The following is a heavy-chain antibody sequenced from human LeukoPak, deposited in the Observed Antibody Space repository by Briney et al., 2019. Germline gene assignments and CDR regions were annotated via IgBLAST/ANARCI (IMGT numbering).Heavy chain of an antibody. Sequence: SGPTLVKPTQTLTLTCTFSGFSLSTSGVGVGWIRQPPGKALEWLALIYWDDDKRYSPSLKSRLTITKDTSKNQVVLTMTNMDPVDTATYYCAHLPKYCTKGVCYYFDYWGQGTLVTVSS. CDR2: IYWDDDK. V-gene: IGHV2-5*02. CDR1: GFSLSTSGVG. D-gene: IGHD2-8*01. CDR3: AHLPKYCTKGVCYYFDY. J-gene: IGHJ4*02.